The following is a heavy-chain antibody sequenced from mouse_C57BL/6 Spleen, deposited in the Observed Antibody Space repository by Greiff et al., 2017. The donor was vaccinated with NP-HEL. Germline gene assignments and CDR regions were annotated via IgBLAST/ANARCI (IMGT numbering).Heavy chain of an antibody. D-gene: IGHD3-2*02. V-gene: IGHV5-17*01. CDR1: GFTFSDYG. Sequence: EVKLVESGGGLVKPGGSLKLSCAASGFTFSDYGMHWVRQAPEKGLEWVAYISSGSSTIYYAYTVKGRFTISRDNAKNTLFLQMTSLRSEDTAMYYCARPHSSGYGDYYAMDYWGQGTSFTVSS. CDR3: ARPHSSGYGDYYAMDY. J-gene: IGHJ4*01. CDR2: ISSGSSTI.